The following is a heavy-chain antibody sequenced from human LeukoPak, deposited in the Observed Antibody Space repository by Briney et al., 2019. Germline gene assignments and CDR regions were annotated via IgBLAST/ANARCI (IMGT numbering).Heavy chain of an antibody. CDR1: GFTFSSYS. J-gene: IGHJ6*02. Sequence: GGSLRLSCAASGFTFSSYSMNWVRQAPGKGLEWVSYISSSSSTIYYADSVKGRFTISRDNAKNSLYLQMNSLRAEDTAVYYCARGDARDYYGMDVWGQGTTVTVSS. V-gene: IGHV3-48*01. CDR3: ARGDARDYYGMDV. CDR2: ISSSSSTI.